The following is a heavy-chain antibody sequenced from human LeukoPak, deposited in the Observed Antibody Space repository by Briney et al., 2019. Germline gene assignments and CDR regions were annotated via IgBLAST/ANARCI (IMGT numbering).Heavy chain of an antibody. CDR2: IYPGDSDT. D-gene: IGHD5-18*01. CDR3: ASPVQYNYGYY. J-gene: IGHJ4*02. CDR1: GYSFPSYW. Sequence: GESLKISCKGSGYSFPSYWIGWARQMPGKGLEWMGIIYPGDSDTRYSPSFQGQVTISADKSISTAYLQWNSLKASDTAMYYCASPVQYNYGYYWGQGTLVTVSS. V-gene: IGHV5-51*01.